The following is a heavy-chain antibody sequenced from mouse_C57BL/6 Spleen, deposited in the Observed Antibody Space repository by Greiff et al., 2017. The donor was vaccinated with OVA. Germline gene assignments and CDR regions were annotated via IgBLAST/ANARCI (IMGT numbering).Heavy chain of an antibody. CDR3: ARRGYYGSSLDY. D-gene: IGHD1-1*01. CDR2: IYPGSGST. V-gene: IGHV1-55*01. Sequence: QVHVKQPGAELVKPGASVKMSCKASGYTFTSYWITWVKQRPGQGLEWIGDIYPGSGSTNYNEKFKSKATLTVDTSSSTAYMQLSSLTSEDSAVYYCARRGYYGSSLDYWGQGTTLTVSS. CDR1: GYTFTSYW. J-gene: IGHJ2*01.